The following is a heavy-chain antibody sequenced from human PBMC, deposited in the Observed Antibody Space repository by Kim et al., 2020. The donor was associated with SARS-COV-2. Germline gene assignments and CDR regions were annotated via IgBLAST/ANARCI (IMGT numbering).Heavy chain of an antibody. CDR3: ARIEVFGFDY. Sequence: STSSDPSSKRRVTISVDASKSQFSRKLGSVTAADTAVYYCARIEVFGFDYWGQGTLVTVSS. CDR2: ST. J-gene: IGHJ4*02. D-gene: IGHD2-21*01. V-gene: IGHV4-34*01.